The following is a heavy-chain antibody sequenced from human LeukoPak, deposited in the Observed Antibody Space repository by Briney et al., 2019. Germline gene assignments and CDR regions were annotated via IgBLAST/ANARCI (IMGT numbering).Heavy chain of an antibody. D-gene: IGHD2-2*02. CDR3: ARGGPAIYCGFDD. V-gene: IGHV1-18*04. Sequence: GASVKVSCKASGYTFTSYCIRWVRQAPGQGLEWMGWISAYSGNTNYAQKLQGRVTMTTDTSKSTAYMELRRLRSDDTAVYYCARGGPAIYCGFDDWGQGTLVTVSS. CDR1: GYTFTSYC. CDR2: ISAYSGNT. J-gene: IGHJ4*02.